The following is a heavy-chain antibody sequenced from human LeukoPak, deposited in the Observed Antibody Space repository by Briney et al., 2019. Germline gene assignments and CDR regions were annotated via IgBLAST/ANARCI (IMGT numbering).Heavy chain of an antibody. CDR3: ARVASSGWYSNGELDY. CDR2: IGGDGIA. V-gene: IGHV3-69-1*01. D-gene: IGHD6-19*01. CDR1: GFTFTDHP. Sequence: GGSLRLSCVASGFTFTDHPMNWVRQAPGKGLEWISYIGGDGIAFYADSVKGRFTASKDDARKSLYLQMNSLRAEDTAVYYCARVASSGWYSNGELDYWGQGTLVTVSS. J-gene: IGHJ4*02.